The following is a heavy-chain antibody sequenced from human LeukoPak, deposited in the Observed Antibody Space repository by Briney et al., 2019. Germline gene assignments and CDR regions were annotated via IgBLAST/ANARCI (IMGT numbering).Heavy chain of an antibody. CDR3: ARGGPLWLRNLEWFDP. J-gene: IGHJ5*02. CDR1: GYTFTSYG. D-gene: IGHD5-18*01. V-gene: IGHV1-18*01. CDR2: ISAYNGNT. Sequence: ASVKVSCKASGYTFTSYGISWVRQAPGQGLEWMGWISAYNGNTNYAQKLQGRVTMTTDTSTSTAYMELRSLRSDDTAVYYCARGGPLWLRNLEWFDPWGQGTLVTVSS.